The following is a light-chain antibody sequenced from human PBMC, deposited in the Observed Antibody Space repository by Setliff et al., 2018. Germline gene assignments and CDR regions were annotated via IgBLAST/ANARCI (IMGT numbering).Light chain of an antibody. Sequence: QAVVTQEPSLTVSPGGTVTLSCSSSTGAVTSGFYPNWFQQKPGQAPKSLIYDTYNKYSWTPARFSGSLLGGKAVLTLSGVQPEDEADYYCLLYVSGTYVFGTGTKV. CDR3: LLYVSGTYV. CDR1: TGAVTSGFY. J-gene: IGLJ1*01. CDR2: DTY. V-gene: IGLV7-43*01.